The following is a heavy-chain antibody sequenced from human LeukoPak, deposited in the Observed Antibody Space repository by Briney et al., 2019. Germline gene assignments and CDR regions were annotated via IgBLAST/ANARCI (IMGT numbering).Heavy chain of an antibody. Sequence: TSETLSLTCAVCGEFFSGYYWSGVREPPGKGLEWIGKINHSGSTNYNPSLKSRVTMSVGTSKKQFSLKLRSVTAADAAVYYCARASVPAAHLYSGNDSTIHGFDYWGQGTLVTVSS. J-gene: IGHJ4*02. CDR3: ARASVPAAHLYSGNDSTIHGFDY. D-gene: IGHD5-12*01. CDR2: INHSGST. CDR1: GEFFSGYY. V-gene: IGHV4-34*01.